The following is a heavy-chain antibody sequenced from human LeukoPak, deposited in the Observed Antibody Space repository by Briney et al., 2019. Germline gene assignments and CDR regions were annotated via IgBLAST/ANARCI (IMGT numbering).Heavy chain of an antibody. CDR2: INHSGST. J-gene: IGHJ4*02. CDR1: GGSFSGYY. CDR3: ARRRLYDYVWGSYRYTFGYFDY. D-gene: IGHD3-16*02. Sequence: PSETLSLTCAVYGGSFSGYYWSWIRQPPGKGLEWIGEINHSGSTNYNPSLKSRVTISADTSKNQFSLKLSSVTAADTAVYYCARRRLYDYVWGSYRYTFGYFDYWGQGTLVTVSS. V-gene: IGHV4-34*01.